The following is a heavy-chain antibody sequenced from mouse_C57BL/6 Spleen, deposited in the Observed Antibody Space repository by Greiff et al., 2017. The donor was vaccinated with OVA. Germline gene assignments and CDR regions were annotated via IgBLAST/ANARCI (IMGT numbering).Heavy chain of an antibody. D-gene: IGHD3-2*02. CDR2: ISSGGSYT. Sequence: EVKLKESGGDLVKPGGSLKLSCAASGFTFSSYGMSWVRQTPDKRLEWVATISSGGSYTYYPDSVKGRFTISRDNAKNTLYLQMSSLKSEDTAMYYCAREGQLRPYFDYWGQGTTLTVSS. J-gene: IGHJ2*01. CDR1: GFTFSSYG. CDR3: AREGQLRPYFDY. V-gene: IGHV5-6*01.